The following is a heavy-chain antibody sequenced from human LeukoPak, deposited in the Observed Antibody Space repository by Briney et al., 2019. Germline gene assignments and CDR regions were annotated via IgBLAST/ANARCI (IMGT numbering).Heavy chain of an antibody. CDR2: IRYDGSNK. D-gene: IGHD3-10*01. V-gene: IGHV3-30*02. CDR1: GFTFSHYG. CDR3: ASLIGTTNYYGSGSYSAFDI. Sequence: GGSLRLSCAASGFTFSHYGMHWVRQAPGKGLEWVAFIRYDGSNKYYADSVKGRFTISRDNTKNTLYLQMNSLRAEDTAVYYCASLIGTTNYYGSGSYSAFDIWGQGTMVTVSS. J-gene: IGHJ3*02.